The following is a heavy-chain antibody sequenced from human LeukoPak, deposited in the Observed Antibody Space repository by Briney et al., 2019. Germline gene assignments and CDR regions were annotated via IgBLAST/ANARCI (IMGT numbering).Heavy chain of an antibody. D-gene: IGHD3-3*01. V-gene: IGHV3-33*01. CDR3: ARFERITIFGVVTAPDY. Sequence: GGSLRLSCAASGVTFSSYGMQWVRQAPGKGLQWVAVIWIDGSNKYYADSVKGRFSISRDNSKNTVYLQMNSLRDEGTAVYYCARFERITIFGVVTAPDYWGQGALVTVSS. J-gene: IGHJ4*02. CDR2: IWIDGSNK. CDR1: GVTFSSYG.